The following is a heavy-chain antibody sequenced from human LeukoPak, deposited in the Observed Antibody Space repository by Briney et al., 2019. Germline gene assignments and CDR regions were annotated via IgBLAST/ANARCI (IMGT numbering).Heavy chain of an antibody. J-gene: IGHJ6*02. V-gene: IGHV3-23*01. CDR2: ISGSGGST. CDR3: ARGGSSGWCPPAYYGMDV. CDR1: GFTCSSYA. D-gene: IGHD6-19*01. Sequence: PGGSLRLSRAASGFTCSSYAMSWVRQAPGKGLEWVSAISGSGGSTYYADSVKGRFTIPRDNSKNTLYLQMNSLRAEDTAVYYCARGGSSGWCPPAYYGMDVWGQGTTVTVSS.